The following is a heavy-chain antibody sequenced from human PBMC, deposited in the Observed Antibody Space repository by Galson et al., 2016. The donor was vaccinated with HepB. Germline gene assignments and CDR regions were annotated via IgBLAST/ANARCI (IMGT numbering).Heavy chain of an antibody. Sequence: SETLSLTCTVAGGPLGSYYWSWIRQPPGKGLEWIGNIYYSGTTKYNPSLKSRVAIPVDTSNNQFSLKLSPVTAADTAVYYCARSNTFYYDILTGYLTPLPSHIDYWGQGTLVTISS. J-gene: IGHJ4*02. V-gene: IGHV4-59*08. D-gene: IGHD3-9*01. CDR2: IYYSGTT. CDR3: ARSNTFYYDILTGYLTPLPSHIDY. CDR1: GGPLGSYY.